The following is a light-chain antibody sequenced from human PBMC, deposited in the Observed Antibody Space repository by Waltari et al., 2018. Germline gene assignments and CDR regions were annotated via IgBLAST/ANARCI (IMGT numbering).Light chain of an antibody. J-gene: IGLJ1*01. CDR3: CSYAGSTTSSVV. V-gene: IGLV2-23*02. Sequence: QSALTQPASVSGSPGQSITISCTGSSSDVGGYSLVSWYQQHPGKAPKLMIYAVTKRPSGVPHRFSGSKSGNTASLTISGLQTEDEADYYCCSYAGSTTSSVVFGTGTKVIVL. CDR1: SSDVGGYSL. CDR2: AVT.